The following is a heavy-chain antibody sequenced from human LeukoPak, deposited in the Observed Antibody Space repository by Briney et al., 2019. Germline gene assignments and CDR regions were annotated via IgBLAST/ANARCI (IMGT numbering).Heavy chain of an antibody. CDR2: INPSGGST. Sequence: ASVKVSCKASGYTFTSYYMHWVRQAPGQGLEWMGIINPSGGSTSYAQKFQGRVTITRDTSASTAYMELSSLRSEDTAVYYCARDSIWGSGTYGFDYWGQGALVTVSS. CDR1: GYTFTSYY. CDR3: ARDSIWGSGTYGFDY. D-gene: IGHD1-26*01. V-gene: IGHV1-46*01. J-gene: IGHJ4*02.